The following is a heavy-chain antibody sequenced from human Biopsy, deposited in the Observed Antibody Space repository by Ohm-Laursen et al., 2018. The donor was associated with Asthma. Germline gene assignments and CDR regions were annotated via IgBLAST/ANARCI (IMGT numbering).Heavy chain of an antibody. Sequence: SSLRLSRAASGFNFHNYGMNWVRRAPGKGLEWVAQILFDGRKINYPDSVKGRFTIPRDNAKNSLYLQMNSLRAEDTAVYYCARDGPELPTELDYWGPGTLVTVSS. D-gene: IGHD1-14*01. V-gene: IGHV3-30*03. J-gene: IGHJ4*02. CDR2: ILFDGRKI. CDR3: ARDGPELPTELDY. CDR1: GFNFHNYG.